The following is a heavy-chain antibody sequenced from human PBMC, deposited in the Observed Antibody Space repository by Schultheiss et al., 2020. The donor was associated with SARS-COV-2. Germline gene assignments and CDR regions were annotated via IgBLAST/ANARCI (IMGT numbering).Heavy chain of an antibody. J-gene: IGHJ4*02. V-gene: IGHV3-66*01. CDR3: ASGLYRWLVLRNFDY. CDR1: GFTFSSYA. CDR2: IYSGGST. D-gene: IGHD6-19*01. Sequence: GGSLRLSCAASGFTFSSYAMSWVRQAPGKGLEWVSVIYSGGSTYYADSVKGRFTISRDNSKNTLYLQMNSLRAEDTAVYYCASGLYRWLVLRNFDYWGQGTLVTVSS.